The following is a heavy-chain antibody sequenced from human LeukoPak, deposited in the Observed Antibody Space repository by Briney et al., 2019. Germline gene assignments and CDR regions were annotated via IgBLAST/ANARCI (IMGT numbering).Heavy chain of an antibody. V-gene: IGHV4-59*01. J-gene: IGHJ3*02. D-gene: IGHD3-22*01. CDR2: IYYSGST. CDR1: GGSISSYY. CDR3: ARGEGDYYDSSGYLLHDAFDI. Sequence: PSETLSLTCTVSGGSISSYYWSWIRQPPGKGLEWIGYIYYSGSTNYNPSLKSRVTISVDTSKNQFSLKLSSVTAADTAVYYRARGEGDYYDSSGYLLHDAFDIWGQGTMVTVSS.